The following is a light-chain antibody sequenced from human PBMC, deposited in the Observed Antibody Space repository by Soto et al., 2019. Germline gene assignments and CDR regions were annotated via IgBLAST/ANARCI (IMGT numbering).Light chain of an antibody. CDR1: SSNIGAGYD. V-gene: IGLV1-40*01. Sequence: QLVLTQPPSVSGAPGQRVTISCTGSSSNIGAGYDVHWYLQLPGTAPKLLIYGKNNRPSGVPDRFSGSKSGTSASLAITGLQAEDEGDYYCQSYDSSLSAYVVFGGGTKLTVL. CDR3: QSYDSSLSAYVV. CDR2: GKN. J-gene: IGLJ2*01.